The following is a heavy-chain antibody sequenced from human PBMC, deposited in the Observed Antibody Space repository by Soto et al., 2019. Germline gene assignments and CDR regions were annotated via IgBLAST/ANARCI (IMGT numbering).Heavy chain of an antibody. V-gene: IGHV4-4*02. CDR2: IYHSGST. Sequence: QVQLQESGPGLVKPSGTLSLTCAVSGGSISSTNWWTWVRQPPGKGLEWIGEIYHSGSTNYNPSLESRVPVSVDKSMKQFSLNPNSVTAADTGVYFCARGSTGNFDPWGQGTLVTVS. D-gene: IGHD3-10*01. CDR3: ARGSTGNFDP. CDR1: GGSISSTNW. J-gene: IGHJ5*02.